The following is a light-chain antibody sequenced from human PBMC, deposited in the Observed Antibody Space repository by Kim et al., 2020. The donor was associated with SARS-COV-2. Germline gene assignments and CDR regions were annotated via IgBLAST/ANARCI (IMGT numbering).Light chain of an antibody. CDR2: GKN. Sequence: VALGHTVRITCQGASLRSYYATWYQQKPGQAPIVVIYGKNNRPSGIPDRFSGSSSGNTASLTITGTQAGDEADYYCNSRDSNDNVVFGGGTKLTVL. CDR3: NSRDSNDNVV. V-gene: IGLV3-19*01. CDR1: SLRSYY. J-gene: IGLJ2*01.